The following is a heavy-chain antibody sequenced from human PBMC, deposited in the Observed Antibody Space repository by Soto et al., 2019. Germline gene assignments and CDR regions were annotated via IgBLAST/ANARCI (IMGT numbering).Heavy chain of an antibody. J-gene: IGHJ6*02. V-gene: IGHV3-30*04. CDR3: ARGDPYYAMDV. Sequence: QVQLVESGGGVVQPGRSLRLSCAASGFTSSNYFMHWVRQAPSKGQEWVAAISYDGSHTHYVDSVRGRFTISRDNSRNTLFLQMNSLSGEDTAVYYCARGDPYYAMDVWGQGTTVTVSS. CDR1: GFTSSNYF. CDR2: ISYDGSHT. D-gene: IGHD3-16*01.